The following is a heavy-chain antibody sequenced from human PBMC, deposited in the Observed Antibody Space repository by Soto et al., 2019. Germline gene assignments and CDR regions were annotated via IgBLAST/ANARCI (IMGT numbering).Heavy chain of an antibody. CDR1: GFDFTPAW. J-gene: IGHJ6*01. V-gene: IGHV3-15*07. CDR3: SKQRGPSGYSYYGLEV. CDR2: IKSKGSGGTT. D-gene: IGHD2-15*01. Sequence: QVVESGGGLVTPGASISLSCVGSGFDFTPAWMHWVRQAPGTGLEWVGRIKSKGSGGTTDYSAPVKGRFTISRDDSKNTVYLQMNSLKSEYTAVYFCSKQRGPSGYSYYGLEVWGQGITVTVTS.